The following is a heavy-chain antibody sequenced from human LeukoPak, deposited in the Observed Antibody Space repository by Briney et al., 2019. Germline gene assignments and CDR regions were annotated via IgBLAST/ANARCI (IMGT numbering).Heavy chain of an antibody. J-gene: IGHJ4*02. Sequence: AGGSLRLSCAASGFTFSANAMSWVRQAPGKGLVWVSSISATGANTYYADSVKGRFTISRDNSKNSLSLQVSSLRAEDTAVYYCAKTNGYYSDWGQGTLVTVSS. CDR2: ISATGANT. CDR3: AKTNGYYSD. V-gene: IGHV3-23*01. D-gene: IGHD3-22*01. CDR1: GFTFSANA.